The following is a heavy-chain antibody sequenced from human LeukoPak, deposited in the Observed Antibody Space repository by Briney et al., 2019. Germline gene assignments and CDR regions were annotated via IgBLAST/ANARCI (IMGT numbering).Heavy chain of an antibody. CDR3: ARDLGIAARPDY. CDR2: IIHSGSP. D-gene: IGHD6-6*01. J-gene: IGHJ4*02. Sequence: SETLSLTCAVYGGSFSGYYWSWIRQPPGKGLEWIGEIIHSGSPNYNPSLKSRVTMSIDTSKNQFSLNLSSVTAADTAVYYCARDLGIAARPDYWGQGTLVTVSS. CDR1: GGSFSGYY. V-gene: IGHV4-34*12.